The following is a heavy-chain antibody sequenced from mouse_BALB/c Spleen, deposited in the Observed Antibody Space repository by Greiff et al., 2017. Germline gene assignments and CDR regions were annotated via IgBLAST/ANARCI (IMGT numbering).Heavy chain of an antibody. D-gene: IGHD1-2*01. V-gene: IGHV5-12-2*01. Sequence: EVKLVESGGGLVQPGGSLKLSCAASGFTFSSYTMSWVRQTPEKRLEWVAYISNGGGSTYYPDTVKGRFTISRDNAKNTLYLQMSSLKSEDTAMYYCARHYYGYVGYWGQGTSVTVSS. CDR1: GFTFSSYT. J-gene: IGHJ4*01. CDR2: ISNGGGST. CDR3: ARHYYGYVGY.